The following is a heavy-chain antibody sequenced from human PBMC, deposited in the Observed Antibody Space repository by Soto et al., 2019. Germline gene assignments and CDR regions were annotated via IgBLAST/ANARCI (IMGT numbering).Heavy chain of an antibody. Sequence: PSETLSLTCTVSGGSISSSSYYWGWIRQPPGKGLEWIGSIYYSGSTYYNPSLKSRVTISVDTSKNQFSLKLSSVTAADTAVYYCASGGSYLTVEYFQHWGQGTLVTVSS. D-gene: IGHD1-26*01. CDR3: ASGGSYLTVEYFQH. V-gene: IGHV4-39*01. CDR1: GGSISSSSYY. CDR2: IYYSGST. J-gene: IGHJ1*01.